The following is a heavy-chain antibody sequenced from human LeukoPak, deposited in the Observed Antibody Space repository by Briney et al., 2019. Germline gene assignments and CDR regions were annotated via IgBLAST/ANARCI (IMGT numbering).Heavy chain of an antibody. V-gene: IGHV3-33*01. CDR3: ARVQGDSSGYSADY. CDR2: IWYDGSNK. D-gene: IGHD3-22*01. J-gene: IGHJ4*02. Sequence: GGSLRLSCAASGFTFSSYGMHWVRQAPGKGLEWVAVIWYDGSNKYYADSVKGRFTISRDNSKNTLYLQMNSLRAEDTAVYYCARVQGDSSGYSADYWGQGTLVTVSS. CDR1: GFTFSSYG.